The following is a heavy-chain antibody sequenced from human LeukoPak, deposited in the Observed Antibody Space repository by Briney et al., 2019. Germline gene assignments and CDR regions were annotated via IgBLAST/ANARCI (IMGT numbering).Heavy chain of an antibody. CDR2: LGIA. D-gene: IGHD3-22*01. J-gene: IGHJ6*02. V-gene: IGHV1-69*04. Sequence: LGIANYAQKFQGRVTITADKSTSTAYMQLSSLRSEDTAVYYCAREIYDSSGYYGGTDGMDVWGQGTTVTVSS. CDR3: AREIYDSSGYYGGTDGMDV.